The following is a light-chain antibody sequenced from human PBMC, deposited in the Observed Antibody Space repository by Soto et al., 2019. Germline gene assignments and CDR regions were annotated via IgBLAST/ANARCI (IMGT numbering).Light chain of an antibody. CDR3: QNQDT. Sequence: IVLTQSPGTLSLSPGERATLSCRASRSVTSNYLAWYQQKPGQGPRLLIYGASNKATGIPDRFSGSGSGTDFTLTVSRLEPEDFAVYYCQNQDTFGQGTKLEIK. CDR2: GAS. CDR1: RSVTSNY. V-gene: IGKV3-20*01. J-gene: IGKJ2*01.